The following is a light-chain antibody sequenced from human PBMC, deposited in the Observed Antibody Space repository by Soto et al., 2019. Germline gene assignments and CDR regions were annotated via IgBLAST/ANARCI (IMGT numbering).Light chain of an antibody. CDR1: QSVSSN. V-gene: IGKV3-15*01. J-gene: IGKJ1*01. CDR3: QQYYNWPHT. Sequence: EIVMTQSPATLSVSPGERATHSCRASQSVSSNLAWYQQKPGQAPRLLIYGASTRATGIPARFSGSGSGTEFTLTISSLQSEDFAVYYCQQYYNWPHTFGQGTKVEIK. CDR2: GAS.